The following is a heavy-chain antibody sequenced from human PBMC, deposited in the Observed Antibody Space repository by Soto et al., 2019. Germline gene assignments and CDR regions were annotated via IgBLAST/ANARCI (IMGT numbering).Heavy chain of an antibody. CDR3: ARVPGQGELRQRDYDYYGMDV. Sequence: QVQLVQSGAEVKKPGSSVKVSCKASGGTFSSYAISWVRQAPGQGLEWMGGIIPIFGTANYAQNLQGRVTITADESPSTAYMELSSLRSEDTAVYYCARVPGQGELRQRDYDYYGMDVWGQGTTVTVSS. J-gene: IGHJ6*02. CDR1: GGTFSSYA. V-gene: IGHV1-69*12. CDR2: IIPIFGTA. D-gene: IGHD1-26*01.